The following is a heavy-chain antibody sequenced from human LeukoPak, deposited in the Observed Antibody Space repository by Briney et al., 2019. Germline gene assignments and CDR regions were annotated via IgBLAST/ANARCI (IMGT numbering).Heavy chain of an antibody. J-gene: IGHJ4*02. Sequence: GGSLRLSCAASGFTFSSYWMHWVRQAPGKGLLWVSRINSDGSSTSYADSVKGRFTISRDNAKNTLYLQMNSLRAEDTAVYYCASFTSSGWYFDYWGQGTLVTVSS. CDR3: ASFTSSGWYFDY. CDR1: GFTFSSYW. CDR2: INSDGSST. D-gene: IGHD6-19*01. V-gene: IGHV3-74*01.